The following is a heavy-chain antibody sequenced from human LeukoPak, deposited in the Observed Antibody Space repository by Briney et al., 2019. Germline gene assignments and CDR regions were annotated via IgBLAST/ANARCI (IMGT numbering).Heavy chain of an antibody. CDR3: ARKGPYGSGSYLPDY. CDR1: GYTFTSNY. CDR2: ISPSGGST. V-gene: IGHV1-46*01. D-gene: IGHD3-10*01. Sequence: GASVKVSCKAFGYTFTSNYMHWVRQAPGQGPEWMGVISPSGGSTTYAQKFQGRVTITADESTSTAYMELSSLRSEDTAVYYCARKGPYGSGSYLPDYWGQGTLVTVSS. J-gene: IGHJ4*02.